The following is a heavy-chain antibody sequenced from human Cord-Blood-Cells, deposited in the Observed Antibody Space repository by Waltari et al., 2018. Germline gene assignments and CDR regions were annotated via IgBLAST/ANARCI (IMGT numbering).Heavy chain of an antibody. Sequence: EVQLVASGGGLVQPGGSLRLYCAASGFTFRSYWISWVRQAPGKGLVWVANIKQDGSEKYYVDSVKGRFTISRDNAKNSLYLQMNSLRAEDTAVYYCARDPLGWGSDYWGQGTLVTVSS. CDR2: IKQDGSEK. J-gene: IGHJ4*02. CDR3: ARDPLGWGSDY. V-gene: IGHV3-7*01. D-gene: IGHD2-21*01. CDR1: GFTFRSYW.